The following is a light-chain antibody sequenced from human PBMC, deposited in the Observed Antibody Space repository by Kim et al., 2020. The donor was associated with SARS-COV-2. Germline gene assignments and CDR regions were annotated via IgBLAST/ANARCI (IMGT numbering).Light chain of an antibody. J-gene: IGLJ2*01. V-gene: IGLV3-1*01. CDR1: RLGAKY. CDR2: QDS. CDR3: QAWNSSTVV. Sequence: SLSPGPTATFTCSGDRLGAKYSCWYQQKPGQSPVLFIYQDSKRPSGIPERFSGSDSGNTATLTIGGTQAMDEADYYCQAWNSSTVVFGGGTQLTVL.